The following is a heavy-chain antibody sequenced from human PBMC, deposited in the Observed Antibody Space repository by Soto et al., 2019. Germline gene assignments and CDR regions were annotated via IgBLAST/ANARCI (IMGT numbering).Heavy chain of an antibody. V-gene: IGHV3-23*01. D-gene: IGHD4-4*01. CDR2: ISGSGGST. CDR3: AKDSYSNYVYYYYGMDV. Sequence: PGGSLRLSCAASGFTFISYAMSWVRQAPGKGLEWVSAISGSGGSTYYADSVKGRFTISRDNSKNTLYLQMNSLRAEDTAVYYCAKDSYSNYVYYYYGMDVWGQGTTVTVSS. J-gene: IGHJ6*02. CDR1: GFTFISYA.